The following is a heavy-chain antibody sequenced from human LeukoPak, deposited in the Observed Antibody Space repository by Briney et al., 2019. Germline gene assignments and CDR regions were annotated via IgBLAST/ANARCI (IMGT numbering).Heavy chain of an antibody. J-gene: IGHJ4*02. CDR1: GYTFTSYD. CDR2: MNPNSGNT. D-gene: IGHD3-22*01. CDR3: ARADYDTSGSTRKQIDY. Sequence: ASVTVSFKASGYTFTSYDINWVRQAPGQGLEWMGWMNPNSGNTGYAQKFLGRVTMTRNTSIGTAYMELSSLRSEDTAVYYCARADYDTSGSTRKQIDYWGQGTLVTVSS. V-gene: IGHV1-8*01.